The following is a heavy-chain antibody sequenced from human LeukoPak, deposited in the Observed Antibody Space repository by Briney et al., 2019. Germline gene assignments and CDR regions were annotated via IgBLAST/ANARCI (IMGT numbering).Heavy chain of an antibody. V-gene: IGHV3-53*01. CDR1: GFTVSNNY. J-gene: IGHJ4*02. Sequence: GGSLRLSCAASGFTVSNNYMSWVRQAPGKGLEWVSLIYSGGNTYYADSLKGRFTISRDNSKNTLYLQMNSLRAEDTAVYYCAKRLAMTGTYHFDYWGQGTLVTVSS. D-gene: IGHD6-19*01. CDR2: IYSGGNT. CDR3: AKRLAMTGTYHFDY.